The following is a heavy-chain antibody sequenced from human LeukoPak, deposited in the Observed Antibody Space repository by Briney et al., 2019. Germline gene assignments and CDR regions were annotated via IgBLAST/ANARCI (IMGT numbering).Heavy chain of an antibody. CDR2: ISGSGGST. J-gene: IGHJ6*03. D-gene: IGHD6-13*01. CDR3: AKDTSSWLSYYYYYMDV. Sequence: GGSLRLSCAASGFTFSSYAMSWVRQAPGKGLEWVSAISGSGGSTYYADSVKGRFTISRDNSKNTLYLQMNSLRAEDTAVYYCAKDTSSWLSYYYYYMDVWGKGTTVTVSS. CDR1: GFTFSSYA. V-gene: IGHV3-23*01.